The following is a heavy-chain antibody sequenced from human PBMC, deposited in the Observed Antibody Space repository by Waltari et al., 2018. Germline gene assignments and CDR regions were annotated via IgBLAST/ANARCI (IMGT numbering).Heavy chain of an antibody. CDR3: ARDMLVFDY. J-gene: IGHJ4*02. CDR1: GFSISSGFY. CDR2: IYHSGST. D-gene: IGHD3-10*02. Sequence: QVQLQESGLGLVKPSVTLSLTCAVSGFSISSGFYGGWIRQPPGKGLEWIGSIYHSGSTYYNPSLKSRVTISVDTSKNQFSLKLSSVTAADTAVYYCARDMLVFDYWGQGTLVTVSS. V-gene: IGHV4-38-2*02.